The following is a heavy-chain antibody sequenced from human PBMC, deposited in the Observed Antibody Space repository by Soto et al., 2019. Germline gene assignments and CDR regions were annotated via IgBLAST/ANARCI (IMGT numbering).Heavy chain of an antibody. Sequence: PSETLSLTCAVYGGSCRGYCCSWIRQPPWKGLEWIGEINQSGSTNYNPSLKRRVTISVDTSKHQFSLKLSSVPAADTAVYYCAEWQGGFLEFNTRYYFPYWGQGLLVTVSS. D-gene: IGHD3-3*01. V-gene: IGHV4-34*01. CDR2: INQSGST. CDR1: GGSCRGYC. J-gene: IGHJ4*02. CDR3: AEWQGGFLEFNTRYYFPY.